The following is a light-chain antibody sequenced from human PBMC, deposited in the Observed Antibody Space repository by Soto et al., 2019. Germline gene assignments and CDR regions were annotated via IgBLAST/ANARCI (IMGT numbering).Light chain of an antibody. CDR3: QKYFRPST. V-gene: IGKV4-1*01. Sequence: DIVMTQSPDSLAVSLGERATINCKSSQSVLYSSNNKNYLAWYQQKPGQPPKLLISWASTRESGVPARFSGSGCVTDFTLTISSLQAEDVAVYYCQKYFRPSTFGQGTKLEIK. CDR1: QSVLYSSNNKNY. CDR2: WAS. J-gene: IGKJ1*01.